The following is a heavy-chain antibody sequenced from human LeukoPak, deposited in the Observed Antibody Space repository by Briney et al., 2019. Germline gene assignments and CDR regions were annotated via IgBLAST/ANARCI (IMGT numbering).Heavy chain of an antibody. D-gene: IGHD6-13*01. CDR3: AREAGSWYYFDY. CDR1: GFTFSSYS. V-gene: IGHV3-21*01. J-gene: IGHJ4*02. Sequence: GGSLRLSCVGSGFTFSSYSMNWVRQAPGKGLEWVSSISSSSSYIYYADSVKGRFTISRDNAKNSLYLQMNSLRAEDTAVYYCAREAGSWYYFDYWGQGTLVTVSS. CDR2: ISSSSSYI.